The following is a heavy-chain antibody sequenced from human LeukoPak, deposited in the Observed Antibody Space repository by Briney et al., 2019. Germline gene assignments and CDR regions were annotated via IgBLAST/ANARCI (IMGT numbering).Heavy chain of an antibody. D-gene: IGHD6-13*01. Sequence: PSETLSLTCAVYGGSFSGYYWSWIRQPPGKGLEWIGEINHSGSTNYNPSLKSRVAISVDTSKNQFSLKLSSVTAADTAVYYCARGRDVDRIRYSSSWYGYWGQGTLVTVSS. J-gene: IGHJ4*02. CDR1: GGSFSGYY. V-gene: IGHV4-34*01. CDR3: ARGRDVDRIRYSSSWYGY. CDR2: INHSGST.